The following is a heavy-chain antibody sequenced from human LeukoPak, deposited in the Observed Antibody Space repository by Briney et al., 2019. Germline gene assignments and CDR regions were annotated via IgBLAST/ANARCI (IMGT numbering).Heavy chain of an antibody. CDR1: GYTFNSHG. Sequence: ASVKVSCKASGYTFNSHGISWVRQAPGQGLEWMGWISAYNGDTKYAQKFQGRVTLTTDRTTSTAYLELRSLRSDDTAVYYCARDPSNTSGWKTWFDPWGQGTLVTVSP. CDR2: ISAYNGDT. D-gene: IGHD6-19*01. CDR3: ARDPSNTSGWKTWFDP. V-gene: IGHV1-18*04. J-gene: IGHJ5*02.